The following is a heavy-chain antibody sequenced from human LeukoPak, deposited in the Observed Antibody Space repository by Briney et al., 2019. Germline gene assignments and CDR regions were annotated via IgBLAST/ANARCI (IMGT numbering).Heavy chain of an antibody. Sequence: GGSLRLSCAASGFTFSSYSMNWVRQAPGKGLEWVSSISSSSSYIYYADSVKGRFTISRDNAKNSLYLQMNSLRAGDTAIYFCARQGNQKLADGGYYYYAMDVWGQGTTVTVSS. D-gene: IGHD6-13*01. V-gene: IGHV3-21*01. CDR1: GFTFSSYS. CDR2: ISSSSSYI. J-gene: IGHJ6*02. CDR3: ARQGNQKLADGGYYYYAMDV.